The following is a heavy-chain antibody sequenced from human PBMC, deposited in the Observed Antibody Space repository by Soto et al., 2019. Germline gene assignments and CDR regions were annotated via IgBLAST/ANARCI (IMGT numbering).Heavy chain of an antibody. CDR1: GFTFSSYE. V-gene: IGHV3-48*03. CDR2: ISSSGSTI. CDR3: ARDLYISSSKYYYYYGMDV. D-gene: IGHD6-13*01. Sequence: GGSLRLSCATSGFTFSSYEMNWVRQAPGKGLEWVSYISSSGSTIYYADSVKGRFTISRDNAKNSLYLQMNSLRAEDTAVYYCARDLYISSSKYYYYYGMDVWGQRTTVTVSS. J-gene: IGHJ6*02.